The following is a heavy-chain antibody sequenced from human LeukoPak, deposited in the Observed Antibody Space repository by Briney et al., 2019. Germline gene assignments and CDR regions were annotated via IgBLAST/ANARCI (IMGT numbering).Heavy chain of an antibody. CDR2: ISSSSSYI. CDR1: GFTFSSYS. Sequence: GGSLRLSCAASGFTFSSYSMNWVRQAPGKGLEWVSSISSSSSYIYYADSVKGRFTISRDSAKNSLYLQMNSLRAEDTAVYYCARVNDYGDFNWFDPWGQGTLVTVSS. J-gene: IGHJ5*02. V-gene: IGHV3-21*01. CDR3: ARVNDYGDFNWFDP. D-gene: IGHD4-17*01.